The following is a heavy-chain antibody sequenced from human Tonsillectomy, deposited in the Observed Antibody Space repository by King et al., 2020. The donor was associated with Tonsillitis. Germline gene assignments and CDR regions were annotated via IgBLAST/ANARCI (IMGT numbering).Heavy chain of an antibody. J-gene: IGHJ1*01. Sequence: TLKESGPTLVKPTQTLTLTCTFSGFSLSSSGVGVGWILQPPGKALEWLALIYWDDDKRYSPSLKNRLTIIRDTSKNQVVLTMTNMDPVDTATYYCAHSFIDISGHIGCFYHWGQGTLVTVSS. D-gene: IGHD3-22*01. CDR3: AHSFIDISGHIGCFYH. V-gene: IGHV2-5*02. CDR1: GFSLSSSGVG. CDR2: IYWDDDK.